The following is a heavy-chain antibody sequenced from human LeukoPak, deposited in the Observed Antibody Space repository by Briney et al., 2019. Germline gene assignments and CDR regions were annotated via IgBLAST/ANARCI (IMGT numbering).Heavy chain of an antibody. J-gene: IGHJ4*02. CDR3: ARVTMADTAIFDY. CDR2: IYSGGST. CDR1: GFTVSSNY. D-gene: IGHD5-18*01. Sequence: GGSLRLSCAASGFTVSSNYMSWVRQAPGKGLEWVSVIYSGGSTYYADSVKGRFTISRDNSKNTLYLQMNSLRAEDTAVYYCARVTMADTAIFDYWGQGTLVTVSS. V-gene: IGHV3-66*02.